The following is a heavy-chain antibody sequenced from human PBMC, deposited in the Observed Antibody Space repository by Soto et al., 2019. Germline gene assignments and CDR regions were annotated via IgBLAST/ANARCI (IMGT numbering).Heavy chain of an antibody. CDR3: AGPDFYGSGSYYRRGYYYYGMDV. D-gene: IGHD3-10*01. CDR1: GYTFTSYG. CDR2: ISAYNGNT. J-gene: IGHJ6*02. Sequence: AASVKVSCKASGYTFTSYGISWVRQAPGQGLEWMGWISAYNGNTNYAQKLQGRVTMTTDTSTSTAYMELRSLRSDGTAVYYCAGPDFYGSGSYYRRGYYYYGMDVWGQGTTVTVSS. V-gene: IGHV1-18*04.